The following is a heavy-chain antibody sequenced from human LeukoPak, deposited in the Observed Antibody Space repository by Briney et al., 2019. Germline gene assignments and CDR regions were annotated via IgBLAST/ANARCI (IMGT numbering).Heavy chain of an antibody. V-gene: IGHV3-74*01. CDR3: ARGLELWIDY. J-gene: IGHJ4*02. Sequence: GGSLRLSCAESGFTFTSHWMHWVRQAPGKGLVWVSHISDDGKKANYADSVKGRFTISRDAAKNTLHLQMDSLRVEDTAVYYCARGLELWIDYWGQGTLVTVSS. D-gene: IGHD5-18*01. CDR1: GFTFTSHW. CDR2: ISDDGKKA.